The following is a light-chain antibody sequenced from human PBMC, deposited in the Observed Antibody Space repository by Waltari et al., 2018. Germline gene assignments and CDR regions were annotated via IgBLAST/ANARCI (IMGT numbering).Light chain of an antibody. V-gene: IGLV2-14*03. CDR2: DVT. CDR3: SSYTTNISYV. J-gene: IGLJ1*01. CDR1: SMDLGVYNH. Sequence: QSALTHPASVSGSPAQSITISCTGTSMDLGVYNHVSWYQQHTGKAPKLMIYDVTNRPSGVSDRFSGSKSDYTASLTISGLQAEDEADYYCSSYTTNISYVFGTGTRVTVL.